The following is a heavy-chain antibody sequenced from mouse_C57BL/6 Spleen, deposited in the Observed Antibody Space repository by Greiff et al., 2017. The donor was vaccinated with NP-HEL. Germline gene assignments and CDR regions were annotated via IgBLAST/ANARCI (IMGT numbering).Heavy chain of an antibody. CDR3: ARDESTTVRAWFAD. J-gene: IGHJ3*01. Sequence: EVQLVESGGGLVKPGGSLKLSCAASGFTFSSYAMSWVRQTPEKRLEWVATISDGGSYTYYPDNVKGRFTISRDNAKNNLYLQMSHLKSEDAAMYYCARDESTTVRAWFADWGQGTLVTVSA. D-gene: IGHD2-2*01. V-gene: IGHV5-4*01. CDR1: GFTFSSYA. CDR2: ISDGGSYT.